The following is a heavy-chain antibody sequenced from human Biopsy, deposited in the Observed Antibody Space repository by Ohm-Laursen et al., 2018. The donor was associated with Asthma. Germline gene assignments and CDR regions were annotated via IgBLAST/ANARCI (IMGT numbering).Heavy chain of an antibody. CDR2: ISVYNGNT. V-gene: IGHV1-18*01. D-gene: IGHD3-10*01. CDR1: GYTFNSAG. Sequence: SSVKVSCKTSGYTFNSAGITWVRQAPGQGLEWMGWISVYNGNTKVAQKLQDRVTMITDTPTSTAYMELRSLRSDDAAVYFCARAVDYSHYYGIDVWGQGTTVTVS. J-gene: IGHJ6*02. CDR3: ARAVDYSHYYGIDV.